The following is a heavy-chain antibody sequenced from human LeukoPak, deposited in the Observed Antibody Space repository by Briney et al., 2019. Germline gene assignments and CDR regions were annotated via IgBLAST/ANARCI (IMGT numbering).Heavy chain of an antibody. Sequence: GGSLRLSCAASGFSFSSYWMTWVRQAPGKGLEWVANIKEDGSDKYYVDSVKGRFTFSRDNTKNSLYLQMTSLRAEDTAVYYCARGDSWAFEYWARESWSPSPQ. CDR2: IKEDGSDK. V-gene: IGHV3-7*05. J-gene: IGHJ4*02. CDR1: GFSFSSYW. D-gene: IGHD6-13*01. CDR3: ARGDSWAFEY.